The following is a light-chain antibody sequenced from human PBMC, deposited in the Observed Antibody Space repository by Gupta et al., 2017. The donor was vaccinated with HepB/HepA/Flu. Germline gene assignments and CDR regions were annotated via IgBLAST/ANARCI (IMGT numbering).Light chain of an antibody. V-gene: IGKV1-27*01. Sequence: DIKMTQSPSSLSASVGDRVTITCRASQGISTLLAWYQQKPGKVPKLLIYAASTLQSGVPSRFSSSGSGTDFTLTISSLQPEDVATFYCQKYNSSPWTFGQGTKVEIK. CDR2: AAS. CDR3: QKYNSSPWT. J-gene: IGKJ1*01. CDR1: QGISTL.